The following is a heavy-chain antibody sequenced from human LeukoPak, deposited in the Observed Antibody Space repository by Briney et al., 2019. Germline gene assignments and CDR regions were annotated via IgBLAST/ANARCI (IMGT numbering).Heavy chain of an antibody. D-gene: IGHD3-9*01. CDR1: GYTFSSYA. CDR2: ISGSGGST. V-gene: IGHV3-23*01. J-gene: IGHJ4*02. Sequence: GGSLRLSCAASGYTFSSYAMSWVRQAPGKGLEWVSVISGSGGSTSYADSVKGRFTVSRDNSKNMLYLQMNSLRAEDTAVYYCAKDYDTLTGYYSLIDYWGQGTLVTVSS. CDR3: AKDYDTLTGYYSLIDY.